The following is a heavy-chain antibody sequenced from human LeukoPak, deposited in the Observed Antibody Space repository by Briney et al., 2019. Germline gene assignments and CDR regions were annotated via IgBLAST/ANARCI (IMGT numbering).Heavy chain of an antibody. CDR2: INPNSGGT. CDR3: ARRPKAPRVLLWFGDPLYYFDY. D-gene: IGHD3-10*01. CDR1: GYTFTGCY. Sequence: GASVTVSCKAYGYTFTGCYMHWVRQAPGQGLEWMGWINPNSGGTNYAQKFQGRVTMTRDTSISTAYMELSRLRSDDTAVYYCARRPKAPRVLLWFGDPLYYFDYWGQGTLVTVSS. V-gene: IGHV1-2*02. J-gene: IGHJ4*02.